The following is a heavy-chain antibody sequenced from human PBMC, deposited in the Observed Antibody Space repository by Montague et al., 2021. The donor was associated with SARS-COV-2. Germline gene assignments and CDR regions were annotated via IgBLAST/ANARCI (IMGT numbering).Heavy chain of an antibody. J-gene: IGHJ1*01. Sequence: TLSLTCSVSGASIRGAYHGSWIRQHPGKDLEWIGHAYDDRPIYYNPSLRGRASISLDTSENRFSLTLTSVTAADTALYYCAAYIIGAGGGGSWGPGALVTVPS. CDR1: GASIRGAYH. CDR2: AYDDRPI. CDR3: AAYIIGAGGGGS. D-gene: IGHD3-16*01. V-gene: IGHV4-31*03.